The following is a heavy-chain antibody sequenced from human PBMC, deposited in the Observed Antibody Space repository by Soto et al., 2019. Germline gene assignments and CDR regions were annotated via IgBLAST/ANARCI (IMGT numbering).Heavy chain of an antibody. D-gene: IGHD3-3*01. V-gene: IGHV3-23*01. CDR1: GFTFSSYA. CDR3: AKDVYYDFWSGYYPKYYYYYGMDV. Sequence: QPGGSLRLPCAASGFTFSSYAMSWVRQAPGKGLMWACSIRGSVGSTSYADSVKGRFTISRENSKNTLYLQMNSLRAEDTAVYYCAKDVYYDFWSGYYPKYYYYYGMDVWGQGTTVTVSS. J-gene: IGHJ6*02. CDR2: IRGSVGST.